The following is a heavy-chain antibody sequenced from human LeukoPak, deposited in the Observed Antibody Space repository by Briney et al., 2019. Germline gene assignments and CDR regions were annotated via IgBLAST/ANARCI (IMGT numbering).Heavy chain of an antibody. V-gene: IGHV4-59*01. Sequence: PSETLSLTCTVSGGSISSYYWSWIRQPPGKGLEWIGYIYYSGITNYNPSLKSRVTISVDTSKNQFYLKLSSVTAADTAVYYCARVRGYCSGGSCWYFDLWGRGTLVTVSS. J-gene: IGHJ2*01. CDR2: IYYSGIT. D-gene: IGHD2-15*01. CDR1: GGSISSYY. CDR3: ARVRGYCSGGSCWYFDL.